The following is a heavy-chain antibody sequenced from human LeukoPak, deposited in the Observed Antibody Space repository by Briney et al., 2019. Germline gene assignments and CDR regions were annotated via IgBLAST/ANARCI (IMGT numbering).Heavy chain of an antibody. J-gene: IGHJ4*02. D-gene: IGHD2-15*01. V-gene: IGHV6-1*01. CDR2: TYYRSKWYN. CDR3: ARTTCGGGTCSTSFDS. Sequence: SQTLSLTCAISGDSVSSNSAAWSWIRQSPSRGLEWLGRTYYRSKWYNHYESSVKSRITVNPDTSKNQFSLQLNSVTPEDTAVYYCARTTCGGGTCSTSFDSWGQGTLVTVSS. CDR1: GDSVSSNSAA.